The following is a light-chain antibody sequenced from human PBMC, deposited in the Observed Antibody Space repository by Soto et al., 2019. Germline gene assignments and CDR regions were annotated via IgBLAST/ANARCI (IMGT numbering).Light chain of an antibody. J-gene: IGKJ2*01. Sequence: DIQMTQSPSTLSASVGDRVTITCRASQSISSWLAWYQQKPGNAPKLLIYDASSLESGVPSRFSGSGSGTEFTLTISSLQPDDFATYYCQQYNSYRYTFGQGTKLEIK. CDR3: QQYNSYRYT. V-gene: IGKV1-5*01. CDR2: DAS. CDR1: QSISSW.